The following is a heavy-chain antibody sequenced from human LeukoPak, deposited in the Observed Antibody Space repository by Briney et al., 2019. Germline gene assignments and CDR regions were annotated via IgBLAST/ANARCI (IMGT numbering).Heavy chain of an antibody. D-gene: IGHD3-22*01. Sequence: ASVKVSCKASGYTFTGYYMHWVRQAPGQGLEWMGWISAYNGNTNYAQKLQGRVTMTTDTSTSTAYMELRSLRSDDTAVYYCARVMVASSGDAFDIWGQGTMVTVSS. CDR1: GYTFTGYY. CDR3: ARVMVASSGDAFDI. J-gene: IGHJ3*02. CDR2: ISAYNGNT. V-gene: IGHV1-18*04.